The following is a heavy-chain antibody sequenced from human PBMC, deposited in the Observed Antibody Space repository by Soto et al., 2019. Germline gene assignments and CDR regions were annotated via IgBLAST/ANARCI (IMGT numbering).Heavy chain of an antibody. CDR2: ISARGDTT. Sequence: EAQLLESGGGLVQPAGSLRLSCAASGFTFSRYAMSWVRQAPGKGLDWVSTISARGDTTYYTDPVKGRFTISRDTYQTTLYLQVNRLRAGDTAVYFCAGSWYLGAFDIWGQGTMVTVSS. CDR3: AGSWYLGAFDI. J-gene: IGHJ3*02. V-gene: IGHV3-23*01. CDR1: GFTFSRYA. D-gene: IGHD6-13*01.